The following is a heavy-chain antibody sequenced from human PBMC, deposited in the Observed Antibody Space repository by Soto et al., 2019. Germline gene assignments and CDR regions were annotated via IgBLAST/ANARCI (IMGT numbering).Heavy chain of an antibody. CDR2: ISSSSSYI. V-gene: IGHV3-21*01. Sequence: GGSLRLSCAASGFTFSSYSMNWVRHAPGKGLEWVSSISSSSSYIYYADSVKGRFTTSRDNAKNSLYLQMNSLRAEDTAVYYCARDRTGSSSWYFDYWGQGTLVTVSS. CDR3: ARDRTGSSSWYFDY. CDR1: GFTFSSYS. D-gene: IGHD6-6*01. J-gene: IGHJ4*02.